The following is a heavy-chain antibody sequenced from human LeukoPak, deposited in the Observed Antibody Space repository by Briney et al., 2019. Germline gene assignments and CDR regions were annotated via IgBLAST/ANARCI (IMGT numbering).Heavy chain of an antibody. CDR2: INSDGRRT. CDR3: AKAGAYDSSGYYDY. J-gene: IGHJ4*02. Sequence: GGSLRLSCAASGFTFSRYWMHWVRQAPGKGLVWVSRINSDGRRTSYADSVKGRFTISRDNAKNTLYLQMNSLRAEDTAVYYCAKAGAYDSSGYYDYWGQGTLVTVSS. CDR1: GFTFSRYW. V-gene: IGHV3-74*01. D-gene: IGHD3-22*01.